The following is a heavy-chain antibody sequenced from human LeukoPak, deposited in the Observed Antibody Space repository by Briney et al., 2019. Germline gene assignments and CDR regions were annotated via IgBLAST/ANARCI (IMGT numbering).Heavy chain of an antibody. D-gene: IGHD6-19*01. V-gene: IGHV4-38-2*02. CDR2: IDHSGST. J-gene: IGHJ4*02. CDR3: ARGGKWLYYFDY. Sequence: PSETLSLTYTVSNYSISSGYYWGWIRQPPGKGLEWIGSIDHSGSTHYNPSLKSRVTISVDTSKNQFSLKLTSVTAADTAVYYCARGGKWLYYFDYWGQGTLVTVSS. CDR1: NYSISSGYY.